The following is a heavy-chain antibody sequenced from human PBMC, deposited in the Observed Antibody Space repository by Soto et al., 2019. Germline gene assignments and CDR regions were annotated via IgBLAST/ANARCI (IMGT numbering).Heavy chain of an antibody. CDR2: IIPIFGTA. J-gene: IGHJ6*01. V-gene: IGHV1-69*12. D-gene: IGHD1-1*01. CDR3: AGGGGKGYNDGYYYSYGMDV. Sequence: QVQLVQSGAEVKKPGSSVKVSCKASGGTFSSYAISWVRQAPGQGLEWMGGIIPIFGTANYAQKFQGRVTITADESTGSAYMELSRLRAEGTAVYYWAGGGGKGYNDGYYYSYGMDVWGQGTSVTVSS. CDR1: GGTFSSYA.